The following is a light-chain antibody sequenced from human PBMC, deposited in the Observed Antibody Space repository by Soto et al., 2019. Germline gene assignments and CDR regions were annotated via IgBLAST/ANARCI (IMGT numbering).Light chain of an antibody. J-gene: IGKJ5*01. CDR1: QTISTY. CDR3: QQSYRTPIT. CDR2: AAS. Sequence: DIQMTESPSSLSAALGDRVAITFLTSQTISTYLNWYQHKPGKAPEVLIYAASNLQSGVPSRFSGSGSGTDFTLTISSLQPADSATYYCQQSYRTPITFGQGTRLEI. V-gene: IGKV1-39*01.